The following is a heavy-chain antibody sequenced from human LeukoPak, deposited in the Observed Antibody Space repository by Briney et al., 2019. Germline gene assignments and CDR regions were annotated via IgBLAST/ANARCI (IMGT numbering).Heavy chain of an antibody. CDR2: IWYDGSNK. Sequence: GGSLRLSCAASGFTFSSYGMHWVRQAPGKGLEWVAVIWYDGSNKYYADSVKGRFTISRDNSKITLYLQMNSLRAEDTAVYYCARVCGGDCYSDDYYYGMDVWGQGTTVTVSS. D-gene: IGHD2-21*02. CDR3: ARVCGGDCYSDDYYYGMDV. CDR1: GFTFSSYG. J-gene: IGHJ6*02. V-gene: IGHV3-33*01.